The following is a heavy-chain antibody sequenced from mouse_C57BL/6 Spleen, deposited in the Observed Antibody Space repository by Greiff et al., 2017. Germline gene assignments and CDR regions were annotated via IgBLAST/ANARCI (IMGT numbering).Heavy chain of an antibody. CDR2: IHPSDSDT. CDR3: ASYGKDWYFDV. Sequence: QVQLKQPGAELVKPGASVKVSCKASGYTFTSYWMHWVKQRPGQGLEWIGRIHPSDSDTNYNQKFKGKATLTVDKSSSTAYMQLSSLTSEDSAVYYCASYGKDWYFDVWGTGTTVTVSS. V-gene: IGHV1-74*01. CDR1: GYTFTSYW. J-gene: IGHJ1*03. D-gene: IGHD2-1*01.